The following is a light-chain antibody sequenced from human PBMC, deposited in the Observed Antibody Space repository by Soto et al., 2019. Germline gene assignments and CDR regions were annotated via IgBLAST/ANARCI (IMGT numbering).Light chain of an antibody. CDR1: QTIVTW. CDR3: KQYNSYPKT. V-gene: IGKV1-5*03. J-gene: IGKJ2*01. Sequence: DVQMTQSPSTLSASIGYTVTITCRASQTIVTWLAWYQQKPGRPPKLLIYMASILEGGVPSRFSGRGSGTEFTLTISGLQPDDLGTYYCKQYNSYPKTFGEGTKLDI. CDR2: MAS.